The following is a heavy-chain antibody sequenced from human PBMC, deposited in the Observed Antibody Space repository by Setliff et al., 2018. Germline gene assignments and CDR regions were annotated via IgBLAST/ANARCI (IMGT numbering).Heavy chain of an antibody. CDR2: IYYSGST. CDR3: AKGRGEMDS. J-gene: IGHJ4*02. D-gene: IGHD3-10*01. CDR1: GDSMSFSY. Sequence: PSETLSLTCSVSGDSMSFSYWSWIRQPPGKGLEWIGYIYYSGSTDSHPSLKSRVSIPIDTSRNQFSLNVRSVTAADTAIYYCAKGRGEMDSWGQGILVTVSS. V-gene: IGHV4-59*01.